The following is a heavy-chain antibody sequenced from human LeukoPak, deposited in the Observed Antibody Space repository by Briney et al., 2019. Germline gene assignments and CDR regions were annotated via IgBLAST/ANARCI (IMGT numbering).Heavy chain of an antibody. V-gene: IGHV3-21*01. Sequence: PWGSLRLSCAASGFTVSSNYMSWVRQAPGKGLEWVSSISSSSSYIYYADSVKGRFTISRDNAKNSLYLQMNSLRAEDTAVYYCARDLGCCGMDVWGQGTTVTVSS. CDR3: ARDLGCCGMDV. CDR2: ISSSSSYI. D-gene: IGHD4/OR15-4a*01. J-gene: IGHJ6*02. CDR1: GFTVSSNY.